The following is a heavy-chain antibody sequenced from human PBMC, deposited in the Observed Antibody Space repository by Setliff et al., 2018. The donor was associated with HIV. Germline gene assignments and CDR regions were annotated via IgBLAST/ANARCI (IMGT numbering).Heavy chain of an antibody. Sequence: PSETLSLTCAVYGGSFSGYYWNWVRQPPGKGLEWIGEINLIRRTNYNPSLKSRVSISLDTSKNQFSPKLTSVTAADTAVYYCARGRHCMDGRCYPHYYYYHHYIDVWGTGTTVTVS. V-gene: IGHV4-34*01. CDR3: ARGRHCMDGRCYPHYYYYHHYIDV. D-gene: IGHD2-15*01. CDR1: GGSFSGYY. J-gene: IGHJ6*03. CDR2: INLIRRT.